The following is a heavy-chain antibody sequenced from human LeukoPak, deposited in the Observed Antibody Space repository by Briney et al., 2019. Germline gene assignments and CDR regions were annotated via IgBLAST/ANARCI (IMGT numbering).Heavy chain of an antibody. CDR2: IYPGDSDT. Sequence: GESLQISCKGSGYSFTSYWIGWVRQMPGKGLEWMGIIYPGDSDTRYSPSFQGQVTISADKSISTAYLQWSSLKASDTAMYYCASQIVVVPAAIPDAFDIWGQGTMVTVSS. D-gene: IGHD2-2*01. V-gene: IGHV5-51*01. J-gene: IGHJ3*02. CDR3: ASQIVVVPAAIPDAFDI. CDR1: GYSFTSYW.